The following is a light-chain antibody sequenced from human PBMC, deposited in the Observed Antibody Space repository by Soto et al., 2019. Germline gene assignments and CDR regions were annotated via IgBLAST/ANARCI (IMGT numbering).Light chain of an antibody. J-gene: IGKJ5*01. Sequence: RASQRINIYLNWYRQKPVKAPELLIYSASNLQSGVPSRFSGSVSGTDFTLTISWLQSEDFATYYGQQSFSTPAVGHGRRLEI. V-gene: IGKV1-39*01. CDR3: QQSFSTPA. CDR2: SAS. CDR1: QRINIY.